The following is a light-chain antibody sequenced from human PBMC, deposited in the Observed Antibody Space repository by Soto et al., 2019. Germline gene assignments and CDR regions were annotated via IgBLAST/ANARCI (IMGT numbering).Light chain of an antibody. CDR1: QSVSSN. V-gene: IGKV3-15*01. J-gene: IGKJ2*01. CDR2: GAS. Sequence: EIVMTQSPATLSVSPGERATLSCRASQSVSSNLAWYQQKPGQAPRLLIYGASTTSTGIPARFSGSGSGTEFTLIISSLQSEDFAVYYCQQYNNWALYTFGQGTKLEIK. CDR3: QQYNNWALYT.